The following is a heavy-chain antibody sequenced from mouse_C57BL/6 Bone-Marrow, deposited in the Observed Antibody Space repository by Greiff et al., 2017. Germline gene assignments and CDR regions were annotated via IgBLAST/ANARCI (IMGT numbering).Heavy chain of an antibody. Sequence: QVQLQQPGAELVKPGASVKLSCKASGYTFTSSWMHWVKQRPGRGLEWIGRIDPNSGGTKYNEKFKSKATLTVDKPSITAYMQLSSLTSEDSAVYYCALLRYWYFDVWGTGTTVTVSS. CDR3: ALLRYWYFDV. D-gene: IGHD1-1*01. CDR1: GYTFTSSW. J-gene: IGHJ1*03. CDR2: IDPNSGGT. V-gene: IGHV1-72*01.